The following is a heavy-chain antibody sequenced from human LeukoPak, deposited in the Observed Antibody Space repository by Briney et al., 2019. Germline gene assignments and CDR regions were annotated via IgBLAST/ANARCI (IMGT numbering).Heavy chain of an antibody. V-gene: IGHV3-66*04. D-gene: IGHD6-19*01. CDR1: GFIVSSNY. CDR2: IYSGGRT. CDR3: ARHSSGWYYNWFDP. Sequence: GGSLRLSCAASGFIVSSNYMSWVRQAPGKGLEWVSVIYSGGRTYYAASVKGRFTISRDNSKNTLFLQMNSLSAEDTAVYYCARHSSGWYYNWFDPWGQGALVTVSS. J-gene: IGHJ5*02.